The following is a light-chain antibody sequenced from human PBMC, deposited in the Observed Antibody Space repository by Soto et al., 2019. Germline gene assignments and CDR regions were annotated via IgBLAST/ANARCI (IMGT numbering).Light chain of an antibody. CDR3: QSYDSSIVV. Sequence: NFMLTQPHSVSESPGKTVTISCTRSSGIIASNYVQWYQQRPGSAPTTVIFEDYQRPSGVPDRFFGSIDISSNSATLTTSGLKTEDEADYYCQSYDSSIVVFGGGTKLTVL. V-gene: IGLV6-57*03. CDR1: SGIIASNY. CDR2: EDY. J-gene: IGLJ2*01.